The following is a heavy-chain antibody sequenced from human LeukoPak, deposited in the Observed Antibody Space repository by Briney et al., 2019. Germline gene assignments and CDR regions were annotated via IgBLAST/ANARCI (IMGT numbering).Heavy chain of an antibody. CDR2: ISDRGST. CDR3: ARDVCSGGTCYLDY. V-gene: IGHV4-59*01. CDR1: GNSMSNYY. Sequence: SETLSLTCSVSGNSMSNYYWTWIRQPPGKALESIGYISDRGSTYYSPSLKSRATISADTSKNQISLKLTSVTAADTAVYYCARDVCSGGTCYLDYWGRGTLVSVSS. D-gene: IGHD2-15*01. J-gene: IGHJ4*02.